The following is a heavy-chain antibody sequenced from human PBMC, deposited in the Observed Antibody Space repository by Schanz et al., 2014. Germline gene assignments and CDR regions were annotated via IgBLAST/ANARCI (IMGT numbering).Heavy chain of an antibody. J-gene: IGHJ4*02. CDR2: IYSGGST. CDR1: GFTFSRYG. Sequence: QVQLVESGGGVVQPGRSLRLSCAASGFTFSRYGMHWVRQAPGKGLEWVAVIYSGGSTFYTDSVKGRFTISRDNSKDTLYLQMSGLTPEDTAVYYCARGPIPIQGVPMDFWGQGTLVTVSS. V-gene: IGHV3-NL1*01. D-gene: IGHD3-10*01. CDR3: ARGPIPIQGVPMDF.